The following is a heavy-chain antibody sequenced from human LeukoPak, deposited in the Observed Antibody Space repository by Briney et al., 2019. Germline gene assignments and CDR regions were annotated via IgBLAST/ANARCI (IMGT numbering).Heavy chain of an antibody. V-gene: IGHV3-9*01. CDR2: LNWDSRSM. J-gene: IGHJ2*01. CDR3: ARDPATAMVTTYWYFDL. D-gene: IGHD5-18*01. CDR1: GVNFDDYA. Sequence: GRSLRLSCAASGVNFDDYATHWVRQSPGTGLEWVAGLNWDSRSMAYADSVRGRFTISRDNAKNSLYLQMNSLRPEDTALYYCARDPATAMVTTYWYFDLWGRGTLVTVSS.